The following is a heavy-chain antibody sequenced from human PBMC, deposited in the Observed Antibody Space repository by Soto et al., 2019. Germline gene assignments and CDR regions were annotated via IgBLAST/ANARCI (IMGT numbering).Heavy chain of an antibody. J-gene: IGHJ5*02. Sequence: GGSLRLSCAASGVQLRNYWMHWVRQAPGKGLEWVSSITTSSAYIYYADSLKGRITISRDNAKNSLFLQMNSLRAEDTAVYYCVRSGTARLLRHSWFDTWGQGTLVTVSS. CDR2: ITTSSAYI. V-gene: IGHV3-21*01. D-gene: IGHD2-21*01. CDR1: GVQLRNYW. CDR3: VRSGTARLLRHSWFDT.